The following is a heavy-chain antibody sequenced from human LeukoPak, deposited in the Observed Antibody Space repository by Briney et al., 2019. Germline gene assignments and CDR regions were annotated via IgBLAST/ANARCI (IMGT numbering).Heavy chain of an antibody. CDR1: VFTFSSYG. CDR2: ISYDGSNK. D-gene: IGHD2-15*01. Sequence: GGSLRLSCAASVFTFSSYGMHWVRQAPGKGLEWVAVISYDGSNKYYADSVKGRFTISRDNSKNTLYLQMNSLRAEDTAVYYCAGWRGYCSGGSCYSVYWGQGTLVTVSS. J-gene: IGHJ4*02. V-gene: IGHV3-30*03. CDR3: AGWRGYCSGGSCYSVY.